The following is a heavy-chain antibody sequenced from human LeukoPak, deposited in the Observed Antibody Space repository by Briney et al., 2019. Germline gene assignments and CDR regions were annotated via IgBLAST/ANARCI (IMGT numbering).Heavy chain of an antibody. CDR3: AARYCSNGVCHFY. D-gene: IGHD2-8*01. CDR1: GFTFSSYW. V-gene: IGHV3-74*01. CDR2: INSDGSTT. J-gene: IGHJ4*02. Sequence: GGSLRLSRAPSGFTFSSYWMHCVRQAPGKGLVWVSRINSDGSTTNYADSVKGRFTISRDNAKNTLFLQMNSLRAEDTAVYYCAARYCSNGVCHFYWGQGTLVTVSS.